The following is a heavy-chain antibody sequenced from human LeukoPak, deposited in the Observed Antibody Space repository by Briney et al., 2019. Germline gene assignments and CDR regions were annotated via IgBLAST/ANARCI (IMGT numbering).Heavy chain of an antibody. J-gene: IGHJ4*02. CDR3: ANRRHEAAAGDIHDY. Sequence: GGSLRLSCAASGFTFSSYAMSWVRQAPGKGLEWVSAISGSGGSTYYADSVKGRFTISRDNSKNTLYLQMNSLRAEDTAVYYCANRRHEAAAGDIHDYWGQGTLVTVSS. CDR2: ISGSGGST. V-gene: IGHV3-23*01. CDR1: GFTFSSYA. D-gene: IGHD6-13*01.